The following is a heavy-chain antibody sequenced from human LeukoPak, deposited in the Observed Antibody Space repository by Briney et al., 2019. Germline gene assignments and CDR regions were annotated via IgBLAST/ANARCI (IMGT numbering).Heavy chain of an antibody. CDR1: GGSISSSSYY. J-gene: IGHJ3*02. V-gene: IGHV4-39*07. CDR3: ARVEFVGQLGSDAFDI. Sequence: SETLSLTCTVSGGSISSSSYYWGWIRQPPGKGLEWIGSIYYSGSTYYNPSLKSRVTISVDTSKNQFSLQLNSVTPEDTAVYYCARVEFVGQLGSDAFDIWGQGTMVTVSS. D-gene: IGHD6-6*01. CDR2: IYYSGST.